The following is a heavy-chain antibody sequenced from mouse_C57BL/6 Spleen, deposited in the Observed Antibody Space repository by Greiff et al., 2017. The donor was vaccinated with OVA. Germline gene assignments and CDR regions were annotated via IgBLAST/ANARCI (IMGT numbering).Heavy chain of an antibody. D-gene: IGHD1-1*01. Sequence: QLQQSGPELVKPGASVKISCKASGYTFTDYYMNWVKQSHGKSLEWIGDINPNNGGTSYNQKFKGKATLTVDKSSSTAYMELRSLTSEDSAVYYCARGATVVEIDYWGQGTTLTVSS. J-gene: IGHJ2*01. CDR3: ARGATVVEIDY. CDR2: INPNNGGT. CDR1: GYTFTDYY. V-gene: IGHV1-26*01.